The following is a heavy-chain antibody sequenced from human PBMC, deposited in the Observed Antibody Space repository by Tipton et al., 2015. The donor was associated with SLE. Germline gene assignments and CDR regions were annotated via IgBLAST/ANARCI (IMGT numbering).Heavy chain of an antibody. CDR2: IYHSGST. D-gene: IGHD3-16*02. V-gene: IGHV4-39*01. CDR1: DVSISSTTFY. J-gene: IGHJ3*02. Sequence: TLSLTCSVSDVSISSTTFYLAWIRQPPGKGLEWIGSIYHSGSTYYNPSLKSRVTISVDTSKNQFSLKLSSVTAADTAVYYCARVKDYIWGSYPLGTFDIWGQGTMVTVSS. CDR3: ARVKDYIWGSYPLGTFDI.